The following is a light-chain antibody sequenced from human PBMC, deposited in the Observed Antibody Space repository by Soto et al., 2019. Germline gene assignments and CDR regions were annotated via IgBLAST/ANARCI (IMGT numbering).Light chain of an antibody. CDR3: QQYNNGPWT. V-gene: IGKV1-27*01. Sequence: DIQMTQSPSSLSASVGDRVTITCRASQVISNYLAWYQQKPGKVPKLLIYAASTLQSGFPVRFSGSGSGTDFTLTISSLQPEDVATYYCQQYNNGPWTFGQGTKVEIK. J-gene: IGKJ1*01. CDR2: AAS. CDR1: QVISNY.